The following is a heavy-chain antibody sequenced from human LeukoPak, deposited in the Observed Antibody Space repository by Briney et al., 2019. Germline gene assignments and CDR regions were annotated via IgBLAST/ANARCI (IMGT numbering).Heavy chain of an antibody. J-gene: IGHJ5*02. Sequence: GGSLRLSCAVSGFTFSSHWMAWVRQAPGKGPEWVSAIGGRGGSTYYADSLGGRFTISRDNSKDMVYLQMNSLKVEDTATYYCGKEGGAWGQGTKVTVSS. V-gene: IGHV3-23*01. CDR1: GFTFSSHW. D-gene: IGHD3-16*01. CDR3: GKEGGA. CDR2: IGGRGGST.